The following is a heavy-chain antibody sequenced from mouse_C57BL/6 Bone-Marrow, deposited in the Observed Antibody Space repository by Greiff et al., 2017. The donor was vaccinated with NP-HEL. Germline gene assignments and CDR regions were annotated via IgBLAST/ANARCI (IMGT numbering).Heavy chain of an antibody. D-gene: IGHD1-1*01. CDR2: IYPRSGNT. Sequence: QVQLQQSGAELARPGASVKLSCKASGYTFTSYGISWVKQRTGQGLEWIGEIYPRSGNTYYNEKFKGKATLTADKSSSTAYMELRSLTSEDSAVYFCARSFITTVVATNYLDDWGQGTTLTVAS. J-gene: IGHJ2*01. V-gene: IGHV1-81*01. CDR1: GYTFTSYG. CDR3: ARSFITTVVATNYLDD.